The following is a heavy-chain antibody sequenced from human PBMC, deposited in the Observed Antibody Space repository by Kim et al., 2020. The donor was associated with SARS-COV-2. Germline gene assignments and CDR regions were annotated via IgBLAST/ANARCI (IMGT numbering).Heavy chain of an antibody. CDR2: INESGSEK. CDR1: GFSFSYYW. CDR3: VRAPVASH. V-gene: IGHV3-7*03. Sequence: GGSLRLSCAASGFSFSYYWMYWVRQAPGKGLEWVANINESGSEKYYVDSVKGRFTISRDNAKNSLYLQMNSLRVEDTAVYYCVRAPVASHCGQGNLGTVS. J-gene: IGHJ1*01. D-gene: IGHD6-19*01.